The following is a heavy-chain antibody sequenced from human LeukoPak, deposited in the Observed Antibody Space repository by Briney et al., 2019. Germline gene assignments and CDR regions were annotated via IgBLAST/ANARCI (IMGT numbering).Heavy chain of an antibody. CDR1: GFTFSNYA. D-gene: IGHD3-22*01. V-gene: IGHV3-23*01. Sequence: GGSLRLSCAASGFTFSNYAMSWVRQAPGKGLEWVSPFSPSGGGTYYADSVKGRFTISRDKAKKSLYLQMNSLRAEDTDVYYCARDSKFSYYDSSGYDADDFDIWGQGTMVTVSS. CDR3: ARDSKFSYYDSSGYDADDFDI. CDR2: FSPSGGGT. J-gene: IGHJ3*02.